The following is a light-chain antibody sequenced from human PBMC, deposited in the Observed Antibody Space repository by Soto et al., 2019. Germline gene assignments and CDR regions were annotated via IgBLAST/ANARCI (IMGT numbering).Light chain of an antibody. CDR3: VAWDDSLSAWV. CDR2: KNN. J-gene: IGLJ3*02. Sequence: HSVLTQPPSASGTPGQRVTISCSGSSSNIGSNYVYWHQQLPGTAPRGLIYKNNERPSGVPDRFSGSKSGTSASLAISGLRSEDEADYYCVAWDDSLSAWVFGGGTKLTVL. V-gene: IGLV1-47*01. CDR1: SSNIGSNY.